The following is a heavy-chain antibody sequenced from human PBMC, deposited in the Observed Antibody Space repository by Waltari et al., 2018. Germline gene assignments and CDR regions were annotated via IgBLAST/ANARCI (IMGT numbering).Heavy chain of an antibody. CDR3: AKGRSGYDYWSGYYQFDY. D-gene: IGHD3-3*01. J-gene: IGHJ4*02. V-gene: IGHV3-23*01. CDR1: GFTCSIYA. Sequence: EVQLLESGGGLVQPGGSLRLSCAASGFTCSIYALTWVRRAPGKGLEWVSSITMGGGNTYYADSVKGRFTISRDNSKNTLYLQMNSLRAEDTAVYYCAKGRSGYDYWSGYYQFDYWGQGTLVTVSS. CDR2: ITMGGGNT.